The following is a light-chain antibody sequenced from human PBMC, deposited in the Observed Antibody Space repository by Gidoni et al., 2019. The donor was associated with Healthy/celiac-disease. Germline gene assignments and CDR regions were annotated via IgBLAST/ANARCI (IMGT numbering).Light chain of an antibody. Sequence: QSALTQPRSVPGSPGQSVTIPCTGTSSDVGGYNYVPWYQQHPGKAPKLMIYDVSKRPSGVPDRFSGSKSGNTASLTISGLQAEDEADYYCCSYAGSYTLVFGGGTKLTVL. CDR1: SSDVGGYNY. CDR3: CSYAGSYTLV. V-gene: IGLV2-11*01. J-gene: IGLJ2*01. CDR2: DVS.